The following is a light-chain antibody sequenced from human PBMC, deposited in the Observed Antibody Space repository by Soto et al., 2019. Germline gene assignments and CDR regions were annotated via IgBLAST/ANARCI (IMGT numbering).Light chain of an antibody. Sequence: QSALTQPASVSGSPGQSITISCTGTSSDVGGYNYVSWYQQHPGKAPKLMIYDVSNRPSGVSNRFSGSKSGNTASLNISGLQAEDEADYYCSSYTSSSTWVFGGGTKLTLL. J-gene: IGLJ3*02. CDR2: DVS. CDR3: SSYTSSSTWV. V-gene: IGLV2-14*01. CDR1: SSDVGGYNY.